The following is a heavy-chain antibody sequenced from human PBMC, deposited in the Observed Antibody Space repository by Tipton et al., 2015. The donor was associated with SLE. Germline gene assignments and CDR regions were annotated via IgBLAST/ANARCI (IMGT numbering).Heavy chain of an antibody. V-gene: IGHV4-61*01. CDR1: GDSISSGFDY. CDR2: IYSSGST. D-gene: IGHD1-26*01. Sequence: TLSLTCTVSGDSISSGFDYWSWIRQPPGKGLEWIGYIYSSGSTDYNPSLNSRVTISVDTSKNQFSLKVTSVTAADTAVYYCARDSLGFDYWGQGTLVTVSS. J-gene: IGHJ4*02. CDR3: ARDSLGFDY.